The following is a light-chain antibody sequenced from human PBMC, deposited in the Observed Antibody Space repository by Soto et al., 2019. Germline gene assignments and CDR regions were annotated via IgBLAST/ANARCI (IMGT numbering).Light chain of an antibody. V-gene: IGLV2-14*01. CDR3: SSYTSRTALVA. Sequence: QSALTQPASVSGSPGQSITISCTGTSSDVGGYNYVSWYQQHPGKAPKLMIYEVSNRPSGVSNLFSGSKSGNTASLTFSGLPSRDEAGLYFSSYTSRTALVAVGGGTKLTVL. CDR1: SSDVGGYNY. CDR2: EVS. J-gene: IGLJ2*01.